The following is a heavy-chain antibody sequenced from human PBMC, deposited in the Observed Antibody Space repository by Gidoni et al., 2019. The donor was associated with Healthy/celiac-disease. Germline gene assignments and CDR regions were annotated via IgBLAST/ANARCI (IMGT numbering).Heavy chain of an antibody. J-gene: IGHJ4*02. CDR1: GGSFSGYY. V-gene: IGHV4-34*01. Sequence: VYGGSFSGYYWSWIRQPPGKGLEWIGEINHSGSTNYNPSLKSRVTISVDTSKNQFSLKLSSVTAADTAVYYCARGGRSLTIFGVVITPAYIDYWGQGTLVTVSS. CDR2: INHSGST. CDR3: ARGGRSLTIFGVVITPAYIDY. D-gene: IGHD3-3*01.